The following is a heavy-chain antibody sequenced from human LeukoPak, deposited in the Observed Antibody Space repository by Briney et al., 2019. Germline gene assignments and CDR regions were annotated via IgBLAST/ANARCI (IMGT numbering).Heavy chain of an antibody. J-gene: IGHJ4*02. Sequence: SETLSLTCTVSGGSISGYLWSWIRQPPGKGLEWIGYIYYSGSTKYNPSLKSRVTISVDTSKNQFSLKLSSVTAADTAVYYCARSTYGDYWGQGALVTVSS. D-gene: IGHD1-26*01. CDR1: GGSISGYL. CDR2: IYYSGST. V-gene: IGHV4-59*08. CDR3: ARSTYGDY.